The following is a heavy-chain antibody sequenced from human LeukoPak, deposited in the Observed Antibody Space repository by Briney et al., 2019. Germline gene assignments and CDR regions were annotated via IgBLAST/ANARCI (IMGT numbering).Heavy chain of an antibody. CDR1: GFTFSSYG. CDR2: ISSSTTII. CDR3: ARALGPGFLNV. D-gene: IGHD3-10*01. J-gene: IGHJ6*04. V-gene: IGHV3-48*01. Sequence: GGSLRLSCAASGFTFSSYGMNWVRQAPGKGLEWVSYISSSTTIIYYASSVKGRFTISRDNAKNSLYLQMNSLRAEDTAVYYCARALGPGFLNVWGKGTTVTVSS.